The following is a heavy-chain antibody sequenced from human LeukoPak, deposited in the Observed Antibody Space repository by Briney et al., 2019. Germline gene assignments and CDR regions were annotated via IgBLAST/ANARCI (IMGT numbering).Heavy chain of an antibody. D-gene: IGHD6-6*01. CDR1: GYTFSSYG. J-gene: IGHJ3*02. CDR2: IWYGGSNK. V-gene: IGHV3-33*06. Sequence: PGGSLRLSCAASGYTFSSYGMHWVRQAPGKGLEWVAVIWYGGSNKYYADSVKGRFTISRDNSKNTLYLQMNSLRAEDTAVYYCAKPLIAARDAFDIWGQGTMVTVSS. CDR3: AKPLIAARDAFDI.